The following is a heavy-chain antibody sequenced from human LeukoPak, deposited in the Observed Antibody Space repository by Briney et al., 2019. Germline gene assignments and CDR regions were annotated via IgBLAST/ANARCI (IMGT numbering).Heavy chain of an antibody. CDR1: GFSFSSYG. CDR2: IRYDGSNK. Sequence: GGSLRLSCAASGFSFSSYGMHWVRQGPGKGLEWVAFIRYDGSNKYYADSVKGRLTISRDNSQNTVYLQMNSLRAEDTAVYYCAKEYHYDSSGPDYWGQGTLVTASS. CDR3: AKEYHYDSSGPDY. J-gene: IGHJ4*02. D-gene: IGHD3-22*01. V-gene: IGHV3-30*02.